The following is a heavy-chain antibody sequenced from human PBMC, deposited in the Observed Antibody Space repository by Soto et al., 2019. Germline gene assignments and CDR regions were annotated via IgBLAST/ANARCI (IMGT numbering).Heavy chain of an antibody. CDR1: GGSISSGGYY. CDR3: ARDMGYYDSSGYYNWFDP. J-gene: IGHJ5*02. V-gene: IGHV4-31*03. D-gene: IGHD3-22*01. CDR2: IYYSGST. Sequence: SETLSLTCTVSGGSISSGGYYWSWIRQHPGKGLEWIGYIYYSGSTYYNPSLKSRVTISVDTSKNQFSLKLSSVTAADTAVHYCARDMGYYDSSGYYNWFDPWGQGTLVTVSS.